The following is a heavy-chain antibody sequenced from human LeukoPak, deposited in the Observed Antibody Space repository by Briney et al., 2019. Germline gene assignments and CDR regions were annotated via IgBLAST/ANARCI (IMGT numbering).Heavy chain of an antibody. D-gene: IGHD2-15*01. CDR1: GFTFSSYA. J-gene: IGHJ6*02. CDR2: ISGSGGST. V-gene: IGHV3-23*01. CDR3: AREIYCNGGSCYSPAYYYYGMDV. Sequence: GGSLRLSCAASGFTFSSYAMSWVRQAPGKGLEWVSAISGSGGSTYYADSVKGRFTISRDNSKNTLYLQMNSLRAEDTAVYHCAREIYCNGGSCYSPAYYYYGMDVWGQGTSVTVSS.